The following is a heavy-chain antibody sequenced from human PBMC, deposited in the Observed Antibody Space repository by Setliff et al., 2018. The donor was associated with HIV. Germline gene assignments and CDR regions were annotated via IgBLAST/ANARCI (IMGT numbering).Heavy chain of an antibody. D-gene: IGHD1-26*01. Sequence: ASVKVSCKASGYNVTVSAINRVRQAPGQALEWLGCINTYTGNPTYAQDFTGRFVFSLDTSVSTAYLQISSLKAEDIAVYYCATRGEQLYFYGMDVWGQGTTVTVSS. CDR2: INTYTGNP. J-gene: IGHJ6*02. CDR3: ATRGEQLYFYGMDV. CDR1: GYNVTVSA. V-gene: IGHV7-4-1*02.